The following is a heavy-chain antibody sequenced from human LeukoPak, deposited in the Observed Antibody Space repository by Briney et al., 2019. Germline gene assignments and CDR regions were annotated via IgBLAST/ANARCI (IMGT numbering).Heavy chain of an antibody. V-gene: IGHV1-18*01. D-gene: IGHD6-19*01. J-gene: IGHJ4*02. Sequence: GASVKVSCKASGYTFTNFGISWVRQAPGQGLEWMGWISAYNGNTNYAQRLQGRVTMTTDTSTSTAYMELRSLRSDDPAVYYCARDHSSGPDYWGQGTLVTVSS. CDR3: ARDHSSGPDY. CDR1: GYTFTNFG. CDR2: ISAYNGNT.